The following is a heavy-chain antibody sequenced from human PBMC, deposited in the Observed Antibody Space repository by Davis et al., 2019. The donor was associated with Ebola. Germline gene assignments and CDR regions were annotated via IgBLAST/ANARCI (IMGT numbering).Heavy chain of an antibody. J-gene: IGHJ6*02. Sequence: AASVKVSCKASGYTFTSYDINWVRQATGQGLEWMGWMNPNSGNTGYAQKFQGRVTITADESTSTAYMELSSLRSEDTAVYYCARAGYSSRYYYYYGMDVWGQGTTVTVSS. CDR1: GYTFTSYD. CDR3: ARAGYSSRYYYYYGMDV. V-gene: IGHV1-8*01. D-gene: IGHD6-13*01. CDR2: MNPNSGNT.